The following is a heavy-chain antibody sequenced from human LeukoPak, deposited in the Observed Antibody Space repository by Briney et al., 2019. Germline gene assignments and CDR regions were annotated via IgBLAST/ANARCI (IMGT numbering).Heavy chain of an antibody. CDR2: INPSGGST. CDR1: GYTFTSYY. CDR3: ARDRVVVVPAAISAHWFDP. J-gene: IGHJ5*02. V-gene: IGHV1-46*01. Sequence: GASVKVSCKASGYTFTSYYMHWVRQAPGQGLEWMGIINPSGGSTSYAQKFQGRVTMTRDTSTSTAYMELSSLRSEDTAVYYCARDRVVVVPAAISAHWFDPWGQGTLVTVSS. D-gene: IGHD2-2*01.